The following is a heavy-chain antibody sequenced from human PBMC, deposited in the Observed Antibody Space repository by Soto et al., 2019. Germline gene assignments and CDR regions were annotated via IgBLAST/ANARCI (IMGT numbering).Heavy chain of an antibody. CDR3: ARQIVAGGYSYGSPSYFDY. V-gene: IGHV4-39*01. CDR1: GGSISSSSYY. D-gene: IGHD5-18*01. CDR2: IYYSGST. J-gene: IGHJ4*02. Sequence: SETLSLTCTVSGGSISSSSYYWGWIRQPPGKGLEWIGSIYYSGSTYYNPSLKSRVTISVDTSKNQFSLKLSSVTAADTAVYYCARQIVAGGYSYGSPSYFDYWGQGTLVTVSS.